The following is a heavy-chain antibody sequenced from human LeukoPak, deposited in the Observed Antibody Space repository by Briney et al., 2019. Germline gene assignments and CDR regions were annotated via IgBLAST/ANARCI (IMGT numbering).Heavy chain of an antibody. CDR2: INPSGST. D-gene: IGHD3-10*01. V-gene: IGHV4-34*01. CDR1: GGSFSGYY. Sequence: SETLSLTCAVYGGSFSGYYWIWIRQPPGKGLEWIGEINPSGSTHYNPSLKSRVTISIDTSKNQFSLKLSSVTAADTAVYYCARGLWFGDENPPYFDYWGQGILVTVSS. CDR3: ARGLWFGDENPPYFDY. J-gene: IGHJ4*02.